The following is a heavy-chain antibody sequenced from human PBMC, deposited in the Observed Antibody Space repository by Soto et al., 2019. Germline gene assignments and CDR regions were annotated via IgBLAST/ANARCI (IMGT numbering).Heavy chain of an antibody. CDR1: GGSISSSSYY. CDR3: ARQGYCSSTSCYVGWFWFDP. Sequence: QLQLQESGPGLVKPSETLSLTCTVSGGSISSSSYYWGWIRQPPGKGLEWIGSIYYSGSTYYNPSLKSRVTISVDTSKNQFSLKLSSVTAADTAVYYCARQGYCSSTSCYVGWFWFDPWGQGTLVTVSS. V-gene: IGHV4-39*01. CDR2: IYYSGST. J-gene: IGHJ5*02. D-gene: IGHD2-2*01.